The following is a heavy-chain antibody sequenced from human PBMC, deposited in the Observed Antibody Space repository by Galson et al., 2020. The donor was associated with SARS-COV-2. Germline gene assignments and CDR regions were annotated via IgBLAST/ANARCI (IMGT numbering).Heavy chain of an antibody. J-gene: IGHJ5*02. CDR1: GFTFSSYS. CDR3: ARDSHYCDYTVGWFDP. Sequence: NSGGSLRLSCAASGFTFSSYSMNWVRQAPGKGLEWVSSISSSSSYIYYADSVKGRFTISRDNAKNSLYLQMNSLRAEDTAVYYCARDSHYCDYTVGWFDPWGQGTLVTVSS. CDR2: ISSSSSYI. D-gene: IGHD4-17*01. V-gene: IGHV3-21*01.